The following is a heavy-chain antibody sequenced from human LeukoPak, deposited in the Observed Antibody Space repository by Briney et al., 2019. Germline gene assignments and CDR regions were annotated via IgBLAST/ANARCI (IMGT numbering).Heavy chain of an antibody. Sequence: PGGSPRLSCAASGFTFSSYAMSWVRQAPGKGLEWVSAISGSGGSTYYADSVKGRFTISRDNAKNSLYLQMNSLRAEDTAVYYCARARGGFDYWGQGTLVTVSS. CDR1: GFTFSSYA. V-gene: IGHV3-23*01. J-gene: IGHJ4*02. CDR3: ARARGGFDY. D-gene: IGHD3-10*01. CDR2: ISGSGGST.